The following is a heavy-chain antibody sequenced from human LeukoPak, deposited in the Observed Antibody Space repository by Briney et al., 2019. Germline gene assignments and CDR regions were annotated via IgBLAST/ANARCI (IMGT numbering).Heavy chain of an antibody. CDR1: GFTFSDYY. V-gene: IGHV3-23*01. Sequence: PGGSLRLSCAASGFTFSDYYMSWIRQAPGKGLEWVSAISGSGGSTYYADSVKGRFTISRDNSKNTLYLQMNSLRAEDTAVYYCAKWGYSSGWYYFDYWGQGTLVTVSS. J-gene: IGHJ4*02. D-gene: IGHD6-19*01. CDR3: AKWGYSSGWYYFDY. CDR2: ISGSGGST.